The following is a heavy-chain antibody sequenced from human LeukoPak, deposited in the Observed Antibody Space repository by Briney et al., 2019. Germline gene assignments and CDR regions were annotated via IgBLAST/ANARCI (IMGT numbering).Heavy chain of an antibody. J-gene: IGHJ5*02. D-gene: IGHD6-13*01. CDR1: GFSLSTSGVG. CDR2: IYWNDDK. V-gene: IGHV2-5*01. CDR3: AHRRGGIAAASTSFDP. Sequence: SGPTLVNPTQTLTLTCTFSGFSLSTSGVGVGWIRQPPGKALEWPALIYWNDDKRYSPSLKSRLTITKDTSKNQVVLTMTNMDPVDTATYYCAHRRGGIAAASTSFDPWGQGTLVTVSS.